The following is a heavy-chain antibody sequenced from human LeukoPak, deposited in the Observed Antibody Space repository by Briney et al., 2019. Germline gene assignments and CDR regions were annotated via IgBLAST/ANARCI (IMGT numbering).Heavy chain of an antibody. V-gene: IGHV1-69*01. CDR1: GGTFSSYA. J-gene: IGHJ6*03. Sequence: GASVKVSCKASGGTFSSYAISWVRQAPGQGLEWMGGIIPIFGTANYAQKFQGRVTITADESTSTAYMELSSLRSEDTAVYYCARGAQVFRYSSGWYGRYYYYYYMDVWGKGTTVTISS. CDR2: IIPIFGTA. D-gene: IGHD6-19*01. CDR3: ARGAQVFRYSSGWYGRYYYYYYMDV.